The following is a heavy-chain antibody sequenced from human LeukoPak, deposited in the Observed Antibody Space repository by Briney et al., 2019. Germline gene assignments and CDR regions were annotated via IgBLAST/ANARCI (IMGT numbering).Heavy chain of an antibody. Sequence: SQTLSLTCAISGDSVSSNSAAWNWIRPSPSRGLEWLGRTYYRSKWYSDSAVSVKGRITINPDTSKNQFSLQLNSVTPEDTAVYYCASQYGSRQFDSWGQGTLVTVSS. CDR2: TYYRSKWYS. J-gene: IGHJ4*02. D-gene: IGHD3-10*01. CDR1: GDSVSSNSAA. CDR3: ASQYGSRQFDS. V-gene: IGHV6-1*01.